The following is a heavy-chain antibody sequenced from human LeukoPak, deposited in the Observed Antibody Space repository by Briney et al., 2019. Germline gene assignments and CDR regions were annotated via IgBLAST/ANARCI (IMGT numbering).Heavy chain of an antibody. CDR2: ISSSGSYI. V-gene: IGHV3-21*01. CDR1: GFTFGSSG. J-gene: IGHJ6*03. CDR3: ARVVTVAWSERRPGYYYMDV. Sequence: GGSLRLSCAASGFTFGSSGMNWVRQAPGKGLEWVSSISSSGSYIYYAGPVRGRFTISRDNAKNSLYLQMNSLRAEDTAVYFCARVVTVAWSERRPGYYYMDVWGKGTTVTVSS. D-gene: IGHD6-19*01.